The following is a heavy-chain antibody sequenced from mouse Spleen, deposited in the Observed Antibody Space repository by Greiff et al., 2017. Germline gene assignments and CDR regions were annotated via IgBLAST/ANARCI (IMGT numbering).Heavy chain of an antibody. CDR3: ARKDYYGSSYWYFDV. Sequence: EVKVVESEGGLVQPGSSMKLSCTASGFTFSDYYMAWVRQVPEKGLEWVANINYDGSSTYYLDSLKSRFIISRDNAKNILYLQMSSLKSEDTATYYCARKDYYGSSYWYFDVWGTGTTVTVSS. V-gene: IGHV5-16*01. CDR2: INYDGSST. J-gene: IGHJ1*03. D-gene: IGHD1-1*01. CDR1: GFTFSDYY.